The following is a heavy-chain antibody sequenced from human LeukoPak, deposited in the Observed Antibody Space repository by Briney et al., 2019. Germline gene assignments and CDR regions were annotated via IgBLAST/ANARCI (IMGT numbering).Heavy chain of an antibody. D-gene: IGHD1-1*01. Sequence: AGGSLRLSCAASGFSFSNYEMNWVRQAPGKGLEWISFISPSDTTTHYADSVKGRFTISRDNAKNSLFLQMNSLRVEDTAVYYCATKLPGTVYFNYWGQGTLVTVSS. V-gene: IGHV3-48*03. CDR1: GFSFSNYE. CDR3: ATKLPGTVYFNY. CDR2: ISPSDTTT. J-gene: IGHJ4*02.